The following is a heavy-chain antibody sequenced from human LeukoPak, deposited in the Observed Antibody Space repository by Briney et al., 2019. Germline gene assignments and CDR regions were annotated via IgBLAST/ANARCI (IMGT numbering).Heavy chain of an antibody. V-gene: IGHV3-21*01. Sequence: NPGGSLRLSCAASGFTFSSYSMSWVRQAPGKGLEWVSSISSSSSYIYYADSVKGRFTISRDNAKNSLYLQMNSLRAEDTAVYYCARGAPPKNLADYWGQGTLVTVSS. J-gene: IGHJ4*02. D-gene: IGHD2/OR15-2a*01. CDR1: GFTFSSYS. CDR2: ISSSSSYI. CDR3: ARGAPPKNLADY.